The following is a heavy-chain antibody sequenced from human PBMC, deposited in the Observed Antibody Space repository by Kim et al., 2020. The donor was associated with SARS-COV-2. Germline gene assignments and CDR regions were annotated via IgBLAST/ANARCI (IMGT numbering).Heavy chain of an antibody. J-gene: IGHJ4*02. V-gene: IGHV3-15*01. CDR3: TTVGPESIVVVVAATGC. CDR1: GFTFSNAW. CDR2: IKSKTDGGTT. Sequence: GGSLRLSCAASGFTFSNAWMSWVRQAPGKGLEWVGRIKSKTDGGTTDYAAPVKGRFTISRDDSKNTLYLQMNSLKTEDTAVYYCTTVGPESIVVVVAATGCWGQGTLVTVSS. D-gene: IGHD2-15*01.